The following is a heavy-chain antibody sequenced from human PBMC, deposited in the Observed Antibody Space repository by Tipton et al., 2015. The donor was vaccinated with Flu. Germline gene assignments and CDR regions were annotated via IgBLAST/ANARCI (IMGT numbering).Heavy chain of an antibody. Sequence: TLSLTCSVSGDSIGSGYYWAWIRQPPGKGLEWVANVHRSGNGYYNPSLRSRVAISVDTSRNQFSLKMSFVTAADTAIYYCARGDYSNYVSEPRNWFDLWGEGTLDTVSS. CDR1: GDSIGSGYY. CDR2: VHRSGNG. V-gene: IGHV4-38-2*01. J-gene: IGHJ5*02. D-gene: IGHD4-11*01. CDR3: ARGDYSNYVSEPRNWFDL.